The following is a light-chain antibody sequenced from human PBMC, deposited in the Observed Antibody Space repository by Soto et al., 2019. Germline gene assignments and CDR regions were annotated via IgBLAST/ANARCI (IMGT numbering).Light chain of an antibody. Sequence: VMKQYKLSLPVTPGEPASISCRSSQSLLHSNGYNYVDWYLQKAGQSPHLLIYLGSNRASGVPDRFSGSGSVTYFTLKISRFEAEDVRVYDFMQSLRPSWRFGHAITV. CDR2: LGS. V-gene: IGKV2-28*01. CDR1: QSLLHSNGYNY. J-gene: IGKJ1*01. CDR3: MQSLRPSWR.